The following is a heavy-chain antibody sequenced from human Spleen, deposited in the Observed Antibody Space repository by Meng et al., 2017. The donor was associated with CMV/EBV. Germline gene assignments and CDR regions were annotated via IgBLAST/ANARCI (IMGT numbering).Heavy chain of an antibody. Sequence: SGGTFRNHVITWVRQAPGQGPEWMGGILPISGTATYEQNFQGRVTITTDESTSTIYMELRSLRSEDTAIYYCAREYCATTGCYSWFDPWGQGTLVTVSS. D-gene: IGHD2-21*02. CDR3: AREYCATTGCYSWFDP. V-gene: IGHV1-69*05. J-gene: IGHJ5*02. CDR2: ILPISGTA. CDR1: GGTFRNHV.